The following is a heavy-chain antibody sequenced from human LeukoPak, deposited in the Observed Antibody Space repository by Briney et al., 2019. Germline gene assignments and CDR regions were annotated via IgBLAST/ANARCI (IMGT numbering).Heavy chain of an antibody. Sequence: GGSLRLSCAASGFTFSDYTMIWVRQIPGKGLEWVSSISVSSTYIYYADSVRGRFIISRDNANKSVYLQMNSLRVEDTGVYYCATEKSYCGGDCSSEWGQGTLVTVSS. CDR3: ATEKSYCGGDCSSE. J-gene: IGHJ4*02. CDR2: ISVSSTYI. CDR1: GFTFSDYT. V-gene: IGHV3-21*01. D-gene: IGHD2-21*02.